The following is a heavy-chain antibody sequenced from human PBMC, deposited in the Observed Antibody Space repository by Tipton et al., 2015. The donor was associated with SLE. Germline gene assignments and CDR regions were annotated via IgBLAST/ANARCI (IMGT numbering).Heavy chain of an antibody. D-gene: IGHD2-15*01. CDR2: INPNSGGT. J-gene: IGHJ4*02. Sequence: QLVQSGAEVKKPGASVKVSCKASGYIFSHYGISWVRQAPGQGLEWMGWINPNSGGTNYAQKFQGRVTMTRDTSISTVYMELSRLRSDDTAVYYCASGSWRFDYWGQGTLVTISS. V-gene: IGHV1-2*02. CDR3: ASGSWRFDY. CDR1: GYIFSHYG.